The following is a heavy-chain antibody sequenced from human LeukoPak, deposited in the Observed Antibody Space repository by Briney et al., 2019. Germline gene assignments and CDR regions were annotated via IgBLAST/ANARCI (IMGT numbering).Heavy chain of an antibody. CDR2: INTNTENP. D-gene: IGHD2-8*01. CDR3: ARMGYCTRATCGGAFDF. CDR1: GYTFTNNY. V-gene: IGHV7-4-1*02. J-gene: IGHJ4*02. Sequence: ASVKVSCKASGYTFTNNYLHWVRQAPGQGLEWMGWINTNTENPAYAQGFTGRFVFSVDISVSTAYLQINSLKAEDTAVYYCARMGYCTRATCGGAFDFWGQGTLVTVSS.